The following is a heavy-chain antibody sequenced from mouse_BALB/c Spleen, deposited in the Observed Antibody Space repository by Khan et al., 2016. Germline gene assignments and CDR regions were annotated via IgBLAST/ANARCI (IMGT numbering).Heavy chain of an antibody. CDR1: GYSFTGYY. J-gene: IGHJ3*01. V-gene: IGHV1S34*01. Sequence: LVKTGASVKISCKASGYSFTGYYMHWVKQSHGKSLEWIGYITSYNGATSYNQKFKGKATFTVDTSSSTAYMQLNSLTSEDSAVYYCAGPYGSSYVGFAYWGQGTLVTVSA. CDR2: ITSYNGAT. CDR3: AGPYGSSYVGFAY. D-gene: IGHD1-1*01.